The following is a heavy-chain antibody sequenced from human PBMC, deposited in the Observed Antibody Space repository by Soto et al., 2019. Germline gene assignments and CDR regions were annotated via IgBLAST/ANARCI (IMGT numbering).Heavy chain of an antibody. CDR1: GFTLSDHY. Sequence: RLSCAASGFTLSDHYMDWVRQAPGKGLEWVGRITKNLNSFTTQYAASVKGRFTISRDDSKNSLHLQMNSLKTEDTAVYYCARGHWSFALWGQGTMVTVSS. CDR2: ITKNLNSFTT. CDR3: ARGHWSFAL. J-gene: IGHJ3*01. V-gene: IGHV3-72*01.